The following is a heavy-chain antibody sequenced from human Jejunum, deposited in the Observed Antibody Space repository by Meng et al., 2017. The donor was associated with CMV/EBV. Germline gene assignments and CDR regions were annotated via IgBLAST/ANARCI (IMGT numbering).Heavy chain of an antibody. J-gene: IGHJ4*02. V-gene: IGHV3-74*03. Sequence: EVQVVESGGRLVQPGGSQRLSCAVSGSISNHYWVDWVRQSPGKGPVWVSRITSDGTRIKYADSVKGRFTVSRDNAKNTVYLQMNSLRDEDTAIYYCVMLHSGYWGQGTLVTVSS. D-gene: IGHD3-10*01. CDR1: GSISNHYW. CDR2: ITSDGTRI. CDR3: VMLHSGY.